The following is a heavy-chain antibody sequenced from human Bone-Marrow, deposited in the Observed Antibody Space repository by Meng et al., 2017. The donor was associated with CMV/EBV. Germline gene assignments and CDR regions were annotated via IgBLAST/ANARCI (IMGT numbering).Heavy chain of an antibody. CDR3: AKGYLGYSSSSTFDY. CDR2: ISGSGGST. J-gene: IGHJ4*02. D-gene: IGHD6-6*01. V-gene: IGHV3-23*01. Sequence: GESLKISCAASGFTFSSYEMDWVRQAPGKGLEWVSAISGSGGSTYYADSVKGRFTISRDNSKNTLYLQMNSLRAEDTAVYYCAKGYLGYSSSSTFDYWGQGTLVTVSS. CDR1: GFTFSSYE.